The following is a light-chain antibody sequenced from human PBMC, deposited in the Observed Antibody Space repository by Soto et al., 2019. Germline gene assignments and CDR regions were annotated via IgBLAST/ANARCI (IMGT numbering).Light chain of an antibody. CDR2: DAS. CDR1: QAISNY. J-gene: IGKJ4*01. Sequence: DIQITKSPSALSASVGDRVTITCQASQAISNYLNWYQQKPVKAPDLLIYDASNLERGVPSRFSGSGFGTDFSFTISSLQPEDIATYYCQQYDNLPLTFGGGTKVDI. V-gene: IGKV1-33*01. CDR3: QQYDNLPLT.